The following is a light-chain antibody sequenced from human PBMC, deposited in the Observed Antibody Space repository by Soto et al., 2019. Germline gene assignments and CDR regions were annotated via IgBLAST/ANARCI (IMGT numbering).Light chain of an antibody. V-gene: IGKV1-12*01. CDR2: AAS. J-gene: IGKJ3*01. CDR3: QQADSFPFT. CDR1: QGVSSW. Sequence: DIQMTQSPSSVSASVGDRVTITCRASQGVSSWVAWYQLKPGKAPNLLIYAASSLQSGVPSRFSASGSGTDFTLTISSLQPEDFATYHCQQADSFPFTFGPGTTVDIK.